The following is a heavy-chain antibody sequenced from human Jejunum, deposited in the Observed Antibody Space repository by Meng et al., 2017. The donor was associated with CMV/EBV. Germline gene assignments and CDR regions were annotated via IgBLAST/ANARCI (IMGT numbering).Heavy chain of an antibody. J-gene: IGHJ4*02. CDR3: ARELASWCYFDS. D-gene: IGHD2-8*01. CDR2: ISNDGSKT. V-gene: IGHV3-30-3*01. CDR1: GLIFSYYA. Sequence: VESGGCGVQPRRYRGLSCVASGLIFSYYAMHLVRQAPGKGLEWVAVISNDGSKTYFADSVKDRFTISRDNSKETLFLKMNSLRPEDTAVYYCARELASWCYFDSWGQGTLVTV.